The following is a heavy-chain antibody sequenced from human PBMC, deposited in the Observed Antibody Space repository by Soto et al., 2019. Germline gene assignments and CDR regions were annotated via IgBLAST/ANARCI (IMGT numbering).Heavy chain of an antibody. D-gene: IGHD2-2*01. V-gene: IGHV3-23*01. CDR2: IPVSGDTT. Sequence: EMQLLESGGGLVQPGGSLRLSCAASGFSFSDYAMSWVRQAPGKGLEWVSAIPVSGDTTYYADSVKGRFTISRDNSKNTLFLQMNGLRAEDTAVYHCAKAIFPTAVNDAMDVWGQGTTVAVSS. CDR3: AKAIFPTAVNDAMDV. J-gene: IGHJ6*02. CDR1: GFSFSDYA.